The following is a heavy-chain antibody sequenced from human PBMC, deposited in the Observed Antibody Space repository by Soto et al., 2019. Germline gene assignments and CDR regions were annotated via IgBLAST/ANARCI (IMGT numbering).Heavy chain of an antibody. CDR2: IIPIFGTA. V-gene: IGHV1-69*12. J-gene: IGHJ4*02. Sequence: QVQLVQSGAEVKKPGSSVKVSCKASGGSFSSYAISWVRQAPGQGLEWMGGIIPIFGTADYAQKFQGRVTITADESTSTAYMELSSLRSEDTAVYYCASHYDSSGYYYRGLDYWGQGTLVTVSS. D-gene: IGHD3-22*01. CDR1: GGSFSSYA. CDR3: ASHYDSSGYYYRGLDY.